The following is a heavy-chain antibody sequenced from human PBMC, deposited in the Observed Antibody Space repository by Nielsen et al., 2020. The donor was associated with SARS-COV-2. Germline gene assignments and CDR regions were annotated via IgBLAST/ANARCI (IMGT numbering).Heavy chain of an antibody. V-gene: IGHV4-31*03. CDR1: GGSISSGGYY. J-gene: IGHJ3*02. Sequence: SETLSLTCTVSGGSISSGGYYWSWIRQHPGKGLEWIGYIYYSGSTYYNPPLKSRVTISVDMSKNQFSLKLSSVTAADTAVYYCARGTMIVVVIGAFDIWGQGTMVTVSS. CDR3: ARGTMIVVVIGAFDI. D-gene: IGHD3-22*01. CDR2: IYYSGST.